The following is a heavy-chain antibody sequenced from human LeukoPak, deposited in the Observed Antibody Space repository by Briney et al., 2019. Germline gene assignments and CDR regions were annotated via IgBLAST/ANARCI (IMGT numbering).Heavy chain of an antibody. V-gene: IGHV4-34*01. J-gene: IGHJ4*02. CDR1: GGSFSGYY. CDR2: INHSGST. D-gene: IGHD6-13*01. Sequence: SETLSLTCAVYGGSFSGYYWSWIRQPPGKGLEWIGEINHSGSTNYNPSLKSRVTISVDTSKDQFSLKLSSVTAADTAVYYCARPRWRYYFDYWGQGTLVTVSS. CDR3: ARPRWRYYFDY.